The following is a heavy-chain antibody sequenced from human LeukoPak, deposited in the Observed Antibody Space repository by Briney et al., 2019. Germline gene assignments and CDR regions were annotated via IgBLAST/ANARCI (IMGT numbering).Heavy chain of an antibody. J-gene: IGHJ3*02. V-gene: IGHV3-48*03. D-gene: IGHD1-26*01. CDR1: GFTFSSYE. CDR3: AKLYTGARHHGAFDI. Sequence: GGSLRLSCAASGFTFSSYEMNWVRQAPGKGLEWVSYISSSGSTIYYADSVKGRFTISRDNSKNTLYLQMNSLRAEDTAVYYCAKLYTGARHHGAFDIWGQGTMVTVSS. CDR2: ISSSGSTI.